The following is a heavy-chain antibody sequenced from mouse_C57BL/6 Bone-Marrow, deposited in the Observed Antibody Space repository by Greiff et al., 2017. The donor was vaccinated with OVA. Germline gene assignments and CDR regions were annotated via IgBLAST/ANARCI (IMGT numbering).Heavy chain of an antibody. CDR1: GYSFTGYY. CDR3: ARSFITTVVVDY. V-gene: IGHV1-42*01. J-gene: IGHJ2*01. D-gene: IGHD1-1*01. CDR2: INPSTGGT. Sequence: EVQLQQSGPELVKPGASVKISCKASGYSFTGYYMNWVKQSPEKSLEWIGEINPSTGGTTYNQKFKAKATLTVDKSSSTAYMQLKSLTSEDSAVYYCARSFITTVVVDYWGQGTTLTVSS.